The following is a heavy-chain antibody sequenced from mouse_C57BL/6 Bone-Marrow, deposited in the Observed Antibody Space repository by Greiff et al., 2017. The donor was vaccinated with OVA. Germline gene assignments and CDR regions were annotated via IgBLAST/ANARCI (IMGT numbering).Heavy chain of an antibody. J-gene: IGHJ1*03. D-gene: IGHD2-5*01. Sequence: VQGVESGPGLVAPSQSLSITCTVSGFSLTSYAISWVRQPPGKGLEWLGVIWTGGGTNYNSALKSRLSISKDNSKSQVFLKMNSLQTDDTARYYCARKPAYYSNYWYCDVWGTGTTVTVSS. CDR2: IWTGGGT. CDR3: ARKPAYYSNYWYCDV. V-gene: IGHV2-9-1*01. CDR1: GFSLTSYA.